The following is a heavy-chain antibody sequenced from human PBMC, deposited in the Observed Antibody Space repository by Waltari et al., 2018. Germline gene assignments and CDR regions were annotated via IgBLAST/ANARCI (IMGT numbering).Heavy chain of an antibody. CDR2: MSSSAMTM. CDR3: AGGIKGYFDY. CDR1: GSTISNFE. D-gene: IGHD1-20*01. Sequence: EVQLVQSGGGLVQPGGSLRLSCEAAGSTISNFELNWVRQAPGKGLEWVSYMSSSAMTMYYADSVKGRFSISRDNAKKSLYLQMNSLRVEDTAVYYCAGGIKGYFDYWGQGTLVSVSS. V-gene: IGHV3-48*03. J-gene: IGHJ4*02.